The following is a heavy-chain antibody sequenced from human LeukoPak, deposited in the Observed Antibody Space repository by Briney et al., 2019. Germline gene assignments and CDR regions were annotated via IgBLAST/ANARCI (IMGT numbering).Heavy chain of an antibody. CDR1: GYTFTSYY. V-gene: IGHV1-46*03. CDR3: ARELRGYSYGQSFDY. CDR2: INPSGGST. D-gene: IGHD5-18*01. Sequence: ASVKVSCKASGYTFTSYYMHWVRQAPGQGLEWMGIINPSGGSTSYAQKFKGRVTMTRDTSTSTVYMELSSLRSEDTAVYYCARELRGYSYGQSFDYWGQGTLVTVSS. J-gene: IGHJ4*02.